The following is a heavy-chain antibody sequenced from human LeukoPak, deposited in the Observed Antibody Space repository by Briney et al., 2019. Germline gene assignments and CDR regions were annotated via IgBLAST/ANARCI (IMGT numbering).Heavy chain of an antibody. J-gene: IGHJ3*02. CDR3: XXXXXSYDSSGAFDI. V-gene: IGHV4-61*02. CDR1: GDSISSGDYY. CDR2: ISSSGST. D-gene: IGHD3-22*01. Sequence: SETLSLTCTVSGDSISSGDYYWSWIRQPAGKGLEWIGRISSSGSTNYSPSLKSRVTISVDTSKNQFSLKLSSVTAADTAVYXXXXXXXSYDSSGAFDIWGQGTMVTVSS.